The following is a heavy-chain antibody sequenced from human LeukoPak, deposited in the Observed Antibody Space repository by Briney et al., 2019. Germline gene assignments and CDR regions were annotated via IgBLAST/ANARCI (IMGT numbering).Heavy chain of an antibody. D-gene: IGHD5-24*01. J-gene: IGHJ3*02. CDR1: GGTVSSYA. V-gene: IGHV1-69*13. CDR3: ARGGGEMAPDAFDI. Sequence: SVNVSCTASGGTVSSYAISWVRQGPRQGLEWMGGVIPIFGTATYAQKSQGRVTITADESTSTAYVELSSLRSEDTAVYYCARGGGEMAPDAFDIWGQGTMVTVSS. CDR2: VIPIFGTA.